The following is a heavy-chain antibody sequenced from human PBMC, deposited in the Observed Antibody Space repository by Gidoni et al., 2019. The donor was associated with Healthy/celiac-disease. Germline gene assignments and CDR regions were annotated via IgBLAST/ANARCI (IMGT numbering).Heavy chain of an antibody. V-gene: IGHV4-4*02. J-gene: IGHJ2*01. CDR2: VYHSGST. CDR1: GGSISSRNW. CDR3: ASLFRSTSFNWYFDL. Sequence: QVQLQESGPGLVKPSGTLSPTCAVSGGSISSRNWWSWVRQPPGKGLEWIGEVYHSGSTNYNPSLKSRVTISVDKSKNQFSLKLSSVTAADTAVYYCASLFRSTSFNWYFDLWGRGTLVTVSS. D-gene: IGHD2-2*01.